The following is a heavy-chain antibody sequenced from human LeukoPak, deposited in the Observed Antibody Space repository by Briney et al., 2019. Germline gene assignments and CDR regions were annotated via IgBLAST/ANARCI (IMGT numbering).Heavy chain of an antibody. CDR2: INPNSGGT. CDR1: GYTFTGYY. J-gene: IGHJ4*02. V-gene: IGHV1-2*02. Sequence: ASVKVSCKASGYTFTGYYMHWVRQAPGQGLEWMGWINPNSGGTNYAQKFQGRVTMTRDTSISTAYMELSRLRSDDTAVYYCGRVSLRQQLVRYWGQGTLVTVSS. D-gene: IGHD6-13*01. CDR3: GRVSLRQQLVRY.